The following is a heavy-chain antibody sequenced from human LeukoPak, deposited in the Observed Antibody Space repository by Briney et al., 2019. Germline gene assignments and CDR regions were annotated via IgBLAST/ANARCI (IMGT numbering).Heavy chain of an antibody. Sequence: ASVKVSCKASGYTFTSYYMHWVRQAPGQGLEWMGIINPSGGSTSYAQKFQGRVTITADKSTSTAYMELSSLGSEDTAVYYCARYYGSGAVDIWGQGTMVTVSS. V-gene: IGHV1-46*01. CDR1: GYTFTSYY. D-gene: IGHD3-10*01. CDR3: ARYYGSGAVDI. J-gene: IGHJ3*02. CDR2: INPSGGST.